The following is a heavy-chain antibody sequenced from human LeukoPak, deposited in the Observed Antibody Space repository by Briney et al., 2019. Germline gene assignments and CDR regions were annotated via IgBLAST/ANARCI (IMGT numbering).Heavy chain of an antibody. D-gene: IGHD2-15*01. J-gene: IGHJ6*03. Sequence: PSETLSLTCAVYGGSFSGYYWAWVRQPPGRGLEWIGTIHYSGSTYYNASLKSRLIISIDTSKSQFSLTLSSVTAADTAVYYCARHRCSGGSCYSGYYYYYMDVWGKGTTVTISS. CDR1: GGSFSGYY. CDR3: ARHRCSGGSCYSGYYYYYMDV. V-gene: IGHV4-34*01. CDR2: IHYSGST.